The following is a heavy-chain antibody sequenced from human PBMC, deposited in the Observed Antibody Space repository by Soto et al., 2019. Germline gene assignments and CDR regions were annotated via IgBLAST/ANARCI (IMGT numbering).Heavy chain of an antibody. V-gene: IGHV4-39*01. J-gene: IGHJ4*02. D-gene: IGHD6-6*01. Sequence: PSETLSLTCTVSGGSISSSSYYWGWIRQPPGKGLEWIGSIYYSGSTYYNPSLKSRVTISVDTSKNQFSLKLSSVTAADTAVYYCARIKGKYSSSSVHYWGQGTLVTVSS. CDR1: GGSISSSSYY. CDR3: ARIKGKYSSSSVHY. CDR2: IYYSGST.